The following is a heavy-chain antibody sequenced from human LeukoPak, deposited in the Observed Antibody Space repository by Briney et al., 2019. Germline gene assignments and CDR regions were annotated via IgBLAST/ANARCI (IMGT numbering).Heavy chain of an antibody. D-gene: IGHD4-17*01. CDR2: IYYSGST. CDR1: GGSISSGGYY. J-gene: IGHJ3*02. Sequence: SQTLSLTCTVSGGSISSGGYYWSWIRQHPGKGLERIGYIYYSGSTYYNPSLKSRVTISVDTSKNQFSLKLSSVTAADTAVYYCARDQDYGDYLDAFDIWGQGTMVTVSS. V-gene: IGHV4-31*03. CDR3: ARDQDYGDYLDAFDI.